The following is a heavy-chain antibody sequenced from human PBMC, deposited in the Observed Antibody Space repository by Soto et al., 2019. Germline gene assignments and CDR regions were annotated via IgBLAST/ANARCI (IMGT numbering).Heavy chain of an antibody. CDR2: ISAYNGNT. V-gene: IGHV1-18*01. D-gene: IGHD3-10*01. Sequence: QVPLVQSGAEVRRPGASVKVSCKASGYTFSNDGINWVRQAPGQGLEWMGWISAYNGNTEYAQNFQGRVTMTTDTSTSTAYMELRSLRSDDTAVYSCARGGPTSADYYYGMDVRGLGTTVTVSS. J-gene: IGHJ6*02. CDR1: GYTFSNDG. CDR3: ARGGPTSADYYYGMDV.